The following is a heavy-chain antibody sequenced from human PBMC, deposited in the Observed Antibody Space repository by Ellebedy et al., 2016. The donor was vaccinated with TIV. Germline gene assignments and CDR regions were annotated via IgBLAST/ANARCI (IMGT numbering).Heavy chain of an antibody. CDR3: ARDLIVVVPAAIFSDYSYGMDV. J-gene: IGHJ6*02. CDR1: GFTFSTYS. CDR2: ISSGSSYI. V-gene: IGHV3-21*01. D-gene: IGHD2-2*01. Sequence: GESLKISCAASGFTFSTYSMNWVRQAPGKGLEWVSSISSGSSYIHYAGSVQGRFTISRDNAKKSLYLQMNSLRAEDTALYYCARDLIVVVPAAIFSDYSYGMDVWGQGTTVTVSS.